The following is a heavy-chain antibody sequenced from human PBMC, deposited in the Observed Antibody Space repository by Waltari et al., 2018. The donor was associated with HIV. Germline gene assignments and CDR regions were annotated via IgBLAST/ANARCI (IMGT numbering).Heavy chain of an antibody. CDR2: SSGSGGST. J-gene: IGHJ3*02. CDR1: GFTFSNYA. CDR3: AKEGIIVITNAFDI. V-gene: IGHV3-23*01. D-gene: IGHD3-22*01. Sequence: EVQLLESGGGLVQPGGSLRLSCAASGFTFSNYAMSWVRQAPGKGLEGVSSSSGSGGSTYYADSVKGRFTVARDNSKDTLFLQMNSLRAEDTALYYCAKEGIIVITNAFDIWGQGTMVIVSS.